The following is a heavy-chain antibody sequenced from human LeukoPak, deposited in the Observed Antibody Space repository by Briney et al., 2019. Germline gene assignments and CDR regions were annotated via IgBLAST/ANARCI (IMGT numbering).Heavy chain of an antibody. J-gene: IGHJ6*03. V-gene: IGHV3-23*01. CDR1: GFTFSSYG. CDR2: ISGSGGST. Sequence: GGSLRLSCAASGFTFSSYGMSWVRQAPGKGVEWVSAISGSGGSTYYADSVKGRFTISRDNSKNTLYLQMNSLRAEDTAVYYCAKGESGWYAYYYYYMDVWGKGTTVTISS. D-gene: IGHD6-19*01. CDR3: AKGESGWYAYYYYYMDV.